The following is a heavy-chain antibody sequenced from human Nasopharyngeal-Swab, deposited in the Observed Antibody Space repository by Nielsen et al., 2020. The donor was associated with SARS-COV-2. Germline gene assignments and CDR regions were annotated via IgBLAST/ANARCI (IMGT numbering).Heavy chain of an antibody. CDR1: VGTFRSYA. V-gene: IGHV3-30-3*01. J-gene: IGHJ3*02. CDR2: ISYDGSNK. CDR3: ARDRAYYYDSSGYYSDACDI. Sequence: SCKASVGTFRSYAMHWVRQAPGKGLEWVAVISYDGSNKYYADSVKGRFTISRDNSKNTLYLQMNSLRAEDTAVYYCARDRAYYYDSSGYYSDACDIWGQGTMVTVSS. D-gene: IGHD3-22*01.